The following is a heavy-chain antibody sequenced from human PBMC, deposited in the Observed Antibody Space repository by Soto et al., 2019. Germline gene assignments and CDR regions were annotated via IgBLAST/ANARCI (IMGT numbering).Heavy chain of an antibody. Sequence: QVQLVQSGAEVKKPGTSVKVSCKASGDTFTDYYIHWVRQAPGQGLEWMGTVNPSGGHTTYAQHFLGRMTMTRDPSTSTLYMALTSLTAAATAVYYCARGGHVVVVTAALDFWGQGTLVTVSS. D-gene: IGHD2-21*02. V-gene: IGHV1-46*01. CDR1: GDTFTDYY. CDR2: VNPSGGHT. CDR3: ARGGHVVVVTAALDF. J-gene: IGHJ4*02.